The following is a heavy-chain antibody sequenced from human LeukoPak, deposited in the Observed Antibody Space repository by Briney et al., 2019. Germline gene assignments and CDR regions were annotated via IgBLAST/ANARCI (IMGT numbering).Heavy chain of an antibody. Sequence: GASVKVSCKASGGTFSSYAISWVRQAPGQGLEWMGGIIPIFGTANYAQKFQGRVTITTDESTSTAYMELSSLRSEDTAVYYCARGSGVRGVTNWFDPWGQGTLVTVSS. D-gene: IGHD3-10*01. CDR2: IIPIFGTA. CDR1: GGTFSSYA. CDR3: ARGSGVRGVTNWFDP. J-gene: IGHJ5*02. V-gene: IGHV1-69*05.